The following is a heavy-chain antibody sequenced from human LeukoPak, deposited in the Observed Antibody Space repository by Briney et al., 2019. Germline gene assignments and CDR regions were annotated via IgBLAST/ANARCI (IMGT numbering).Heavy chain of an antibody. CDR1: GGSISSYY. CDR3: ARDRRYNWNFDAFDI. V-gene: IGHV4-59*01. CDR2: IYYSGST. D-gene: IGHD1-7*01. J-gene: IGHJ3*02. Sequence: PSETLSLTCTVSGGSISSYYWSWIRQPPGKGLGWIGYIYYSGSTNYNPSLKSRVTISVDTSKNQFSLKLSSVTAADTAVYYCARDRRYNWNFDAFDIWGQGTMVTVSS.